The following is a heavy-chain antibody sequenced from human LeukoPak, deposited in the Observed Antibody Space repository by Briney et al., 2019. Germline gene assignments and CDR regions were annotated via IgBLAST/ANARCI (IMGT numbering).Heavy chain of an antibody. D-gene: IGHD7-27*01. CDR2: IDPKSGGT. Sequence: ASVKVSCKASGYTLTEKHLYWVRQAPGQGLEWMGWIDPKSGGTNFAQNFQGRLTMTRDTSINTAYMELSRLTSDDTTVYYCARELGIKAFDVGAQGTMVTFS. CDR3: ARELGIKAFDV. J-gene: IGHJ3*01. V-gene: IGHV1-2*02. CDR1: GYTLTEKH.